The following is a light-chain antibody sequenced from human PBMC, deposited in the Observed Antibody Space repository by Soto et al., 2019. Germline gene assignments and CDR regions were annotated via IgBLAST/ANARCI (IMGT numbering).Light chain of an antibody. J-gene: IGKJ1*01. V-gene: IGKV1-5*01. Sequence: DIQMTQSPSTLSASAGDTFTTTCRASQSISTFLAWYQQKPGKAPKLLIFDASSLKSGVPSRFRGSGSGTEFTLTISSLQPDDFATYYCQQYDSYSWTFGQGTKVDIK. CDR3: QQYDSYSWT. CDR2: DAS. CDR1: QSISTF.